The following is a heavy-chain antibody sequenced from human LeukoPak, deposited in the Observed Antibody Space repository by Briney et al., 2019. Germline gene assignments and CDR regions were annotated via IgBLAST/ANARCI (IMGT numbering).Heavy chain of an antibody. V-gene: IGHV1-69*13. D-gene: IGHD6-19*01. CDR3: ARDVGVAGPYYYGMDV. CDR2: IIPIFGTA. Sequence: ASVRVSCRASEGTLSSYAISWVRQAPGQGLEWMVGIIPIFGTANYAQKFQGRVTITADESTSTAYMELSSLRSEDTAVYYCARDVGVAGPYYYGMDVWGKGTTVTVSS. CDR1: EGTLSSYA. J-gene: IGHJ6*04.